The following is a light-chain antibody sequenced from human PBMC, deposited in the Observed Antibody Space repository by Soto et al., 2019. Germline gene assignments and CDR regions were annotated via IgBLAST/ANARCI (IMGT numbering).Light chain of an antibody. J-gene: IGKJ2*01. Sequence: EIVMTQSPASLSVSPGDGATVSCRASQTVASNLAWYQQKPGRGPRLLIHAASTRAAGVPPRFSGSGSGTDCTLPISSLQSEDFAVYYCQLYHNWPPQYTFGQGTKLQIK. CDR2: AAS. CDR3: QLYHNWPPQYT. CDR1: QTVASN. V-gene: IGKV3-15*01.